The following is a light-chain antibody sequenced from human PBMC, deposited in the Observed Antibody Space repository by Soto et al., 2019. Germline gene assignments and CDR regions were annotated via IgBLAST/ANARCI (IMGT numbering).Light chain of an antibody. V-gene: IGKV3-20*01. J-gene: IGKJ4*01. Sequence: EIVLTQSPGTLSLSPGERATLSCRASQNVYNNYLAWYQQKPGQAPRLLINGASSRATGIPDRFSGSGSGTDFTLTISRLEPEDFAVYYCHQYGSSPPTFGGGTKVAI. CDR1: QNVYNNY. CDR2: GAS. CDR3: HQYGSSPPT.